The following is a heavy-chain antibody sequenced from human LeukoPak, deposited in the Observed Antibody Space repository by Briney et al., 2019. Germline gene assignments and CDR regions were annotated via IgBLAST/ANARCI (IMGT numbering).Heavy chain of an antibody. J-gene: IGHJ4*02. V-gene: IGHV1-69*05. D-gene: IGHD5-12*01. CDR3: AREDMVAQKYFDY. CDR2: IIPIFGTA. CDR1: GGTFSSYA. Sequence: SVKVSCKASGGTFSSYAISWVRQAPGQGLEWMGRIIPIFGTANYAQKFQGRATITTDESTSTAYMELSSLRSEDTAVYYCAREDMVAQKYFDYWGQGTLVTVSS.